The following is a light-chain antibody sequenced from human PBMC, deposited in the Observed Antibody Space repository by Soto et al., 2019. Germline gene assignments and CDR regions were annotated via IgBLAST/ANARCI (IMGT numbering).Light chain of an antibody. CDR3: QQYGSSPT. Sequence: EIVLTQSPGTLSLSPGERATLSCRASQSVSSSYLAWYQQKVGQAPRLLIYGASSMATGIPDRFSGSGSGTDFTLTISRLEPEDFALYYCQQYGSSPTFGGGTKVEIK. CDR2: GAS. J-gene: IGKJ4*02. V-gene: IGKV3-20*01. CDR1: QSVSSSY.